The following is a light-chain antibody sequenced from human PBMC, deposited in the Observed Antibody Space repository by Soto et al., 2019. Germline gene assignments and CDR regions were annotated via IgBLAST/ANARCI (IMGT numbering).Light chain of an antibody. CDR1: QDISDF. CDR3: QQFHNVPHT. V-gene: IGKV1-33*01. CDR2: DVS. Sequence: DIQMTQSPSSRSVSVGDRVTITCQASQDISDFLNWYQQKPGKAPRLLISDVSALEPGVPSRFSGSGSETDFTLTINSLQPEDIATYYCQQFHNVPHTFGQGTKLEI. J-gene: IGKJ2*01.